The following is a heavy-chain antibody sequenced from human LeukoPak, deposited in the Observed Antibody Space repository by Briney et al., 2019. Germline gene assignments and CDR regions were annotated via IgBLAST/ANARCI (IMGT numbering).Heavy chain of an antibody. D-gene: IGHD3-22*01. Sequence: ASVKVSCKASGYTFTNSYIHWVRQAPGQVLEWMGLINPDGGNTNYAQNFQGRVTMTRDKSTSTVYMELRNLRSEDTAVYYCTRDRTHYYESSGYYSRWEYWGQGTLVTVSS. CDR3: TRDRTHYYESSGYYSRWEY. CDR1: GYTFTNSY. V-gene: IGHV1-46*01. CDR2: INPDGGNT. J-gene: IGHJ4*02.